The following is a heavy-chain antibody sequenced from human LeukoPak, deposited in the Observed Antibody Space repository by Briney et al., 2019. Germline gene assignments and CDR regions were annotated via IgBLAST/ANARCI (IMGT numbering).Heavy chain of an antibody. D-gene: IGHD6-13*01. J-gene: IGHJ4*02. Sequence: GGSLRLSCAASGFTFSSYSMNWVRQAPGKGLEWVSSISSSSSYIYYADSVKGRFTISRDNAKNSLYLQMNSLRAEDTAVYYCAKYSSSWYVGGFDYWGQGTLVTVSS. CDR3: AKYSSSWYVGGFDY. V-gene: IGHV3-21*04. CDR1: GFTFSSYS. CDR2: ISSSSSYI.